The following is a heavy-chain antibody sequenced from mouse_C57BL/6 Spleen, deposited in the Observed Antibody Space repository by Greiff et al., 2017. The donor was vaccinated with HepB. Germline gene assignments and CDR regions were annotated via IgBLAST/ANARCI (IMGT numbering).Heavy chain of an antibody. CDR2: IYPGSGNT. CDR1: GYTFTDYY. Sequence: VQLQQSGAELVRPGAPVKLSCKASGYTFTDYYINWVKQRPGQGLEWIARIYPGSGNTYYNEKFKGKATLTAEKSSSTAYMQLSSLTSEDSAVYFCARGDGYRFWFAYWGQGTLVTVSA. D-gene: IGHD2-3*01. CDR3: ARGDGYRFWFAY. J-gene: IGHJ3*01. V-gene: IGHV1-76*01.